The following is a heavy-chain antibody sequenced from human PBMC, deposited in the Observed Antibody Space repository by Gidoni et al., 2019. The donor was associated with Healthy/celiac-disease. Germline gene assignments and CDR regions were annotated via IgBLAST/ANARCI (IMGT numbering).Heavy chain of an antibody. CDR2: ISSSSSYT. J-gene: IGHJ4*02. Sequence: QVQLVESGGGLVKPGASLRLSCAAPGLTFRDYYMSWIRQAPGKGLEWVSYISSSSSYTNYADSVKGRFTISRDNAKNSLYLQMNSLRAEDTAVYYCARHSSGYYYPSGFDYWGQGTLVTVSS. V-gene: IGHV3-11*05. CDR1: GLTFRDYY. D-gene: IGHD3-22*01. CDR3: ARHSSGYYYPSGFDY.